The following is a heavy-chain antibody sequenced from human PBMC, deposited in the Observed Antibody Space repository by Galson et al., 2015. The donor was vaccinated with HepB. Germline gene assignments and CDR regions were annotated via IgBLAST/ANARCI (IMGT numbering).Heavy chain of an antibody. Sequence: TLSLTCTVSGGSISSGGYYWSWIRQHPGKGLEWIGYIYYSGSTYYNPSLKSRVTISVDTSKNQFSLKLGSVTAADTAVYYCAADTGIVGATPGFDYWGQGTLVTVSS. V-gene: IGHV4-31*03. CDR1: GGSISSGGYY. D-gene: IGHD1-26*01. CDR2: IYYSGST. CDR3: AADTGIVGATPGFDY. J-gene: IGHJ4*02.